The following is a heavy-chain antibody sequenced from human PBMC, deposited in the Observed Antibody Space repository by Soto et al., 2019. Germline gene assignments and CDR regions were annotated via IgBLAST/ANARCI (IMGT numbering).Heavy chain of an antibody. CDR2: ISAYNGNT. CDR1: GYTFTSYG. CDR3: ARDSDYYGSGRLDY. V-gene: IGHV1-18*01. D-gene: IGHD3-10*01. J-gene: IGHJ4*02. Sequence: QVQLVQSGAEVKKPGASVKVSCKASGYTFTSYGISWVRQAPGQGLEWMGWISAYNGNTNYAQKLQDRVTMTTDTSTSTAYIELKSLRTDDTAVYYCARDSDYYGSGRLDYWGQGTLVTVSS.